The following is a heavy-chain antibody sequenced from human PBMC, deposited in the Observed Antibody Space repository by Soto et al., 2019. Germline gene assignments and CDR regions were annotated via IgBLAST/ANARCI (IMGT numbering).Heavy chain of an antibody. J-gene: IGHJ6*02. CDR3: ARDGRNQLWVEGRNGMDV. V-gene: IGHV1-18*01. CDR1: AYTFNTYG. Sequence: QVQQVQSGPEVKKPGASVKVSYKASAYTFNTYGISWVRRAPGQGLEWMGWISGHNGQTNDAQKCRGRVTITTDTSTSTAYMESRSLRSDDTAVYYCARDGRNQLWVEGRNGMDVWGQGTTVTVS. D-gene: IGHD5-18*01. CDR2: ISGHNGQT.